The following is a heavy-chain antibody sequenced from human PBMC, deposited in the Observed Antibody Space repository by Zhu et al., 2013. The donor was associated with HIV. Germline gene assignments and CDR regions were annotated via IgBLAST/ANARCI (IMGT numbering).Heavy chain of an antibody. D-gene: IGHD3-22*01. J-gene: IGHJ4*02. CDR3: ASPDYFDSSGYGGQAFDH. V-gene: IGHV1-69*06. CDR1: GGTLSTYS. CDR2: IIPIFGSA. Sequence: QVQLVQSGAELKKPGSSVRVSCKASGGTLSTYSINWVRQAPGQGLQWMGEIIPIFGSALYAQQFQGRVTITADKSTGTAYMDMSSLRSEDTAVYYCASPDYFDSSGYGGQAFDHWGQGTLVTVSP.